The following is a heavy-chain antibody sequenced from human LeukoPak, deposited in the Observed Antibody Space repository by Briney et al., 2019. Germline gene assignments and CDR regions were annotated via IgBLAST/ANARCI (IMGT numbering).Heavy chain of an antibody. CDR3: ARDYYGSGRLDY. V-gene: IGHV3-53*01. CDR1: GFTFSSNY. Sequence: PGGSLRLSCAASGFTFSSNYVSWVRQAPGKGLEWLSVFYSGGNTYYADSVKGRFTISRDNSKNTLYLQMNSLRAEDTAVYYCARDYYGSGRLDYWGQGTLVTVSS. D-gene: IGHD3-10*01. CDR2: FYSGGNT. J-gene: IGHJ4*02.